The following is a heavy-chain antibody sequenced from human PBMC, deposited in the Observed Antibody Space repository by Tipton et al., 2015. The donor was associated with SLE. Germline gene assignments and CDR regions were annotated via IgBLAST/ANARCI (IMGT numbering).Heavy chain of an antibody. J-gene: IGHJ4*02. CDR3: ARGGDIVVVVAATFDY. D-gene: IGHD2-15*01. CDR1: GFTFSSYA. CDR2: ISYDGSNK. V-gene: IGHV3-30*01. Sequence: SLRLSCAASGFTFSSYAMHWVRQAPGKGLERVAVISYDGSNKYYADSVKGRFTISRDDSKNTLYLQMNSLRAEDTAVYYCARGGDIVVVVAATFDYWGQGTLVTVSS.